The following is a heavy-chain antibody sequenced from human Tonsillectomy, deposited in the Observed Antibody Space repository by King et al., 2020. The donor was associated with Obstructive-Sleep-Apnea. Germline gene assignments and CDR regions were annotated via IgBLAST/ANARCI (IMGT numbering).Heavy chain of an antibody. CDR1: GGSIISTSYY. Sequence: QLQESGPGPVKPSETLSLTCTVSGGSIISTSYYWGWIRQPPGKGLEWIATFYYGGSTYYKPSLKSRVTISVDTSKNQFSLNLSSVTAADTAVYYCASDEYGYWGQGILVTVSS. V-gene: IGHV4-39*07. CDR3: ASDEYGY. D-gene: IGHD2-2*01. CDR2: FYYGGST. J-gene: IGHJ4*02.